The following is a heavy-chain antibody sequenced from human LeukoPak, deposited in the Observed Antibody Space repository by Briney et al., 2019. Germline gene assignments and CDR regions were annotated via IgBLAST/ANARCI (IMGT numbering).Heavy chain of an antibody. V-gene: IGHV4-39*01. CDR3: ARKRRLLWFGESFDP. Sequence: SETLSLTCTVSGGSISSSSYYWGWIRQPPGKGLEWIGSIYYSGSTYYNPSLKSRVTISVDTSKNQFSLKLSSVTAADTAVYYCARKRRLLWFGESFDPWGQGTLVTVSS. D-gene: IGHD3-10*01. CDR2: IYYSGST. J-gene: IGHJ5*02. CDR1: GGSISSSSYY.